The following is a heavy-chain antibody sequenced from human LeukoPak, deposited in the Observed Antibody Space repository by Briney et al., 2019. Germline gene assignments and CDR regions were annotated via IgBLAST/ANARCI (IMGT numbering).Heavy chain of an antibody. CDR1: GFTFSSYA. CDR2: ISGSGGRA. V-gene: IGHV3-23*01. J-gene: IGHJ4*02. CDR3: AKEGPVAGWPHDH. Sequence: GGSLRPSCAASGFTFSSYAMAWVRQAPGTGLEWVSGISGSGGRADYAESVKGRFSLSRDNSKNTVYLQMNSLRAEDTAIYYCAKEGPVAGWPHDHWGQGTLVTVSS.